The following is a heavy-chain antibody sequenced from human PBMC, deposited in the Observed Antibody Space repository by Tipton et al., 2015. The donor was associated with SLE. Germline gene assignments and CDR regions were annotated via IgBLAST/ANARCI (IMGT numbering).Heavy chain of an antibody. D-gene: IGHD5/OR15-5a*01. CDR1: GFTFSKSG. CDR3: AKGLSTITALDY. J-gene: IGHJ4*02. CDR2: IWYDGSNK. Sequence: SLRLSCVASGFTFSKSGMHWVRQAPGKGLEWVAVIWYDGSNKYYADSVKGRFTISRDNSKNTLYLQMNSLRAEDTAVYYCAKGLSTITALDYWGQGTLVTVSS. V-gene: IGHV3-33*06.